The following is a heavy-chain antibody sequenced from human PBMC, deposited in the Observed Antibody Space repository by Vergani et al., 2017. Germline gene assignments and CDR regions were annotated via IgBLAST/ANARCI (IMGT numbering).Heavy chain of an antibody. CDR3: ARGPGPEYQFDP. CDR2: INHSGST. D-gene: IGHD1-14*01. V-gene: IGHV4-34*01. Sequence: QVQLQQWGAGLLKPSETLSLTCAVYGGSFSGYYWSWISQPPGKGLEWIGEINHSGSTNYNPSLKSRVTISVDTSKNQFSLKLSSVTAADTAVYYCARGPGPEYQFDPWGQGTLVTVSS. J-gene: IGHJ5*02. CDR1: GGSFSGYY.